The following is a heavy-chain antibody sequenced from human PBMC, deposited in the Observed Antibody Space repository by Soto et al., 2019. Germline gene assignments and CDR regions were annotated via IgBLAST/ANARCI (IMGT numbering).Heavy chain of an antibody. V-gene: IGHV4-59*01. J-gene: IGHJ6*03. CDR1: GGSISSYY. D-gene: IGHD2-8*01. CDR2: IYYSGST. Sequence: SETLSLTCTVSGGSISSYYWSWIRQPPGKGLEWIGYIYYSGSTNYNPSLKSRVTISVDTSKNQFSLELSSVTAADTAVYYCARGGFTSRMDYYYYMDVWGKGTTVTVSS. CDR3: ARGGFTSRMDYYYYMDV.